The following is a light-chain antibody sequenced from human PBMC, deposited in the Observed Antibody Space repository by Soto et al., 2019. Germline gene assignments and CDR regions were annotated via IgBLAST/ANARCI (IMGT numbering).Light chain of an antibody. CDR3: QQLNSYPQMYT. J-gene: IGKJ2*01. Sequence: IQLTQSPSSLSASVGDRVTITCRASQGFSSYLAWYQQKPGKAPKLLIYAASTLQSGVPSRFSGSGSGTDFTLTISSLQPEDFATYYCQQLNSYPQMYTFGQGPKLEI. CDR2: AAS. V-gene: IGKV1-9*01. CDR1: QGFSSY.